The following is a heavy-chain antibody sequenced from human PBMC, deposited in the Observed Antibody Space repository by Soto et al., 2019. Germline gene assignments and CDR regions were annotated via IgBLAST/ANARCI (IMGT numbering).Heavy chain of an antibody. V-gene: IGHV4-34*01. CDR3: HIVVVPAAILAFDI. J-gene: IGHJ3*02. D-gene: IGHD2-2*01. CDR2: INHSGST. Sequence: SETLSLTCAVYGGSFSGYYGSWIRQPPGKGLEWIGEINHSGSTNYNPSLKSRVTISVDTSKNQFSLKLSSVTAADTAVYYCHIVVVPAAILAFDIWGQGTMVTVSS. CDR1: GGSFSGYY.